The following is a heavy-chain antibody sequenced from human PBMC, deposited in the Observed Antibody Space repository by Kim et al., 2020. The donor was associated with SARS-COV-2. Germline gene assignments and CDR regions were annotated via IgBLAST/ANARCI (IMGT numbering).Heavy chain of an antibody. CDR2: IYYSGST. CDR1: GGSISSYY. Sequence: SETLSLTCTVSGGSISSYYWSWIRQPPGKGLEWIGYIYYSGSTNYNPSLKSRVTISVDTSKNQCSLKLSSVTAADTAVYYCARARIPYYYGMDVWGQGTTVTVSS. J-gene: IGHJ6*02. V-gene: IGHV4-59*01. CDR3: ARARIPYYYGMDV.